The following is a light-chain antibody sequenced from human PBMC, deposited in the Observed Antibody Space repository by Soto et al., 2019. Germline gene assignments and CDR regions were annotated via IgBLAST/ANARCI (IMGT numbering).Light chain of an antibody. Sequence: EIVLTQSPGTLSLSPGERATLSCRASQSVANNYLAWYQQKAGQAPRFLIYDASSRATGIPDRFSGSGSGTDFTLTISRLEPEDFAVYYCEQYGSTPLSFGGGTKVEIK. CDR1: QSVANNY. V-gene: IGKV3-20*01. J-gene: IGKJ4*01. CDR2: DAS. CDR3: EQYGSTPLS.